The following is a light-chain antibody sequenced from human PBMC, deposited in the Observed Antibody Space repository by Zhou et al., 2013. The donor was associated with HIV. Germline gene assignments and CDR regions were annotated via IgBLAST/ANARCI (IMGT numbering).Light chain of an antibody. CDR3: LQHNTYPYT. CDR2: AAS. CDR1: QSISNS. J-gene: IGKJ2*01. V-gene: IGKV1-17*01. Sequence: DIQMTQSPSSLSASVGDRVTITCRASQSISNSLVWYQQKPGKAPKLLLYAASRLESGVPSRFSGSGSGTEFTLTISSLQPEDFATYYCLQHNTYPYTFGQGTKLEI.